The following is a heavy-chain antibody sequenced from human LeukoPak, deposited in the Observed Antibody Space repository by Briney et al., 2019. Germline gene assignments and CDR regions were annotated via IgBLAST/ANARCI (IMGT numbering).Heavy chain of an antibody. CDR3: ARRYYDFRSGYSDFDY. CDR2: INHSGST. Sequence: SETLSLTCAVYGGSFSGYYWSWIRQPPGKGLEWIGEINHSGSTNYNPSLKSRVTISVDTSKNQFSLKLSSVTAADTAVYYCARRYYDFRSGYSDFDYWGQGTLVTVSS. V-gene: IGHV4-34*01. J-gene: IGHJ4*02. CDR1: GGSFSGYY. D-gene: IGHD3-3*01.